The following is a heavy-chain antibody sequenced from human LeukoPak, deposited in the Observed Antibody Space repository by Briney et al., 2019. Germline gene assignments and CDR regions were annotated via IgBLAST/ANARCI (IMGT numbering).Heavy chain of an antibody. CDR2: ISWNSGSI. J-gene: IGHJ3*02. CDR3: AKVRAVSSSDAFDI. Sequence: PGRSLRLSCAASGFTFDDYAMHWVRQAPGKGLEWVSGISWNSGSIGYADSVKGRFTISRDNAKNSLYLQMNSLRAGDTALYYCAKVRAVSSSDAFDIWGQGTMVTVSS. D-gene: IGHD2-2*01. V-gene: IGHV3-9*01. CDR1: GFTFDDYA.